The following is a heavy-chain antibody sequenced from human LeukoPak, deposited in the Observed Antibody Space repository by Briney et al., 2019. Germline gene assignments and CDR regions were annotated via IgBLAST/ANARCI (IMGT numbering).Heavy chain of an antibody. CDR1: GFSFSEHG. CDR3: AKDRYFGSDGFDI. V-gene: IGHV3-33*06. CDR2: TWYDGSNN. Sequence: GGSLRLSCAASGFSFSEHGMHWVRQAPGKGPEWVTVTWYDGSNNHYADSVKGRFTISRDNSKNTVFLEMNSLRAEDTAVYHCAKDRYFGSDGFDIWGPGTMVIVSS. D-gene: IGHD3-10*01. J-gene: IGHJ3*02.